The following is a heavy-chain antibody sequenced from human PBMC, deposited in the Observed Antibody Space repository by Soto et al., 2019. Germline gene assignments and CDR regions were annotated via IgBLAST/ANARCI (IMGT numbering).Heavy chain of an antibody. CDR2: IDPSDFYT. CDR1: GYDFSTYW. CDR3: ARHRAVGIHCKHGMDV. J-gene: IGHJ6*02. D-gene: IGHD2-21*01. V-gene: IGHV5-10-1*01. Sequence: PGESLKISCQASGYDFSTYWISWVRQMPGKGLEWMGRIDPSDFYTNYRPSFQGHVTISVDKSINTVYLQWSSLKASDTAMYYCARHRAVGIHCKHGMDVWGQGTAVTVSS.